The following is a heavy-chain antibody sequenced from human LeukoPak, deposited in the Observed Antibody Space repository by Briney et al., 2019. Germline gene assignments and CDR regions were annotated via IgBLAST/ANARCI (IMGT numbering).Heavy chain of an antibody. CDR1: GFTVSSNY. CDR2: IYSGGTT. CDR3: ARSLQLHYYFDL. V-gene: IGHV3-53*01. D-gene: IGHD4-23*01. Sequence: PGGSLRLSFEPSGFTVSSNYMTWVRQAPGKGLEWVSVIYSGGTTYYADSVKGRFTISRDNSKNTVLLQMNSLTADDTALYYCARSLQLHYYFDLWGRGIPVTVSS. J-gene: IGHJ2*01.